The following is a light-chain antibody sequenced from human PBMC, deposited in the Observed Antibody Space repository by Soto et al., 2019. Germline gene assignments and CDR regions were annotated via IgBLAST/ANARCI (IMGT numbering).Light chain of an antibody. V-gene: IGKV1-5*03. J-gene: IGKJ1*01. CDR2: KAS. CDR3: QQYNSYWT. CDR1: QSVSSW. Sequence: DIQMTQSPSTLSASVGDRVTITCRASQSVSSWLAWYQQKPGKAPKLLIYKASSLESGVPSRFSGSGSETEFTITITSLQPDDFATYHCQQYNSYWTFGQGTKVEIK.